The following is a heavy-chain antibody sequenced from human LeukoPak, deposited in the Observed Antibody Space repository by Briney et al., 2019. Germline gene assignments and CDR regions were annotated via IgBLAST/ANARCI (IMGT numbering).Heavy chain of an antibody. CDR2: ISGSGGST. D-gene: IGHD5-12*01. Sequence: GGSLRLSCAASGFTFSSYAMSWVRRAPGKGLEWVSAISGSGGSTYYADSVEGRFTISRDNSKNTLYLQMNSLRAEDTAVYYCAKSPRATTRPLDYWGQGTLVTVSS. V-gene: IGHV3-23*01. J-gene: IGHJ4*02. CDR1: GFTFSSYA. CDR3: AKSPRATTRPLDY.